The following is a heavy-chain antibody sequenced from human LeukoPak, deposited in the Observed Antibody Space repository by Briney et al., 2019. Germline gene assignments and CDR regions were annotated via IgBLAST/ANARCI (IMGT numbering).Heavy chain of an antibody. CDR1: GGSISSYY. J-gene: IGHJ5*02. CDR3: ARGSRVRGVDNWFDP. D-gene: IGHD3-10*01. V-gene: IGHV4-4*07. CDR2: IYTSGST. Sequence: SETLSLTCTVSGGSISSYYWSWIRQPAGKGLEWIGRIYTSGSTNYNPSLKSRVTMSVDTSKNQFSLKLSSVTAADTAVYYCARGSRVRGVDNWFDPWGQGTLVTVSS.